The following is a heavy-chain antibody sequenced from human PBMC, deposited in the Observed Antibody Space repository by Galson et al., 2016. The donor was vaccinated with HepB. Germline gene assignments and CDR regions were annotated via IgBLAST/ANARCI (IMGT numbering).Heavy chain of an antibody. V-gene: IGHV3-53*01. CDR1: GFTVSNNY. D-gene: IGHD1-26*01. CDR2: IYSGGSR. CDR3: ARPSSGIHNY. J-gene: IGHJ4*02. Sequence: SLRLSCAVSGFTVSNNYMAWVRQAPGKGLELVSLIYSGGSRYYADSVKGRFTISRDNSNNTLYLQMDSLRAEDTAVYYCARPSSGIHNYWGQGTLVTVPS.